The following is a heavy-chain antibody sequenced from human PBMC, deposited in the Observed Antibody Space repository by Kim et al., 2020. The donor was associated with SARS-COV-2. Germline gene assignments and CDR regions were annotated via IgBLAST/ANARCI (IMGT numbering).Heavy chain of an antibody. CDR1: GGSFSGYY. CDR3: ARWKGGYSYGWRGDYYYYGMDG. Sequence: SETLSLTCAVYGGSFSGYYWSWIRQPPGKGLEWIGEINHSGSTNYNPSLKSRVTISVDTSKNQFSLKLSSVTAADTAVYYCARWKGGYSYGWRGDYYYYGMDGWGQGTTVTVSS. V-gene: IGHV4-34*01. J-gene: IGHJ6*02. CDR2: INHSGST. D-gene: IGHD5-18*01.